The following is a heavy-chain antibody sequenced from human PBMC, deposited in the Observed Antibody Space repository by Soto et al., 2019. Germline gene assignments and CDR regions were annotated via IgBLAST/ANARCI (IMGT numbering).Heavy chain of an antibody. CDR1: GFTFSSYA. CDR3: ARESCSGGSCYSSSYYYYGMDV. J-gene: IGHJ6*02. D-gene: IGHD2-15*01. V-gene: IGHV3-30-3*01. CDR2: ISYDGSNK. Sequence: PGVSLRLSFAASGFTFSSYAMHWVRQAPGKGLEWVAVISYDGSNKYYADSVKGRFTISRDNSKNTLYLQMNSLRAEDTAVYYCARESCSGGSCYSSSYYYYGMDVWGQGTTVTVSS.